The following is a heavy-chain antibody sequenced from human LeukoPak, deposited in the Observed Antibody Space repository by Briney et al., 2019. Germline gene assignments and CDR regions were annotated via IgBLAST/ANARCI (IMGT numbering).Heavy chain of an antibody. CDR3: ARDQRTVGYYGMDV. Sequence: SETLSLTCTVSGGSISSHYWSWIRQPPGKGLEWIGYIYYSGSTNYNPSLKSRVTISVDTSKNQFSLKLSSVTAADMAVYYCARDQRTVGYYGMDVWGRGTTVTVSS. CDR2: IYYSGST. D-gene: IGHD1-26*01. J-gene: IGHJ6*02. CDR1: GGSISSHY. V-gene: IGHV4-59*11.